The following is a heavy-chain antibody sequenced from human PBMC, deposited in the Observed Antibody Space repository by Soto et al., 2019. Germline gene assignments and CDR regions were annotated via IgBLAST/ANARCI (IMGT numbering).Heavy chain of an antibody. CDR3: ARESGDWPLNWFDP. CDR2: ITSDGKSK. J-gene: IGHJ5*02. Sequence: GGSLRLSCAASGFNFSNHWMHWVRQRPAEGLVWVSRITSDGKSKAYAESVKGRFAISRDNAKDTLYLQMNGLTAEDAAVYYCARESGDWPLNWFDPWGQGTLVTVSS. V-gene: IGHV3-74*01. CDR1: GFNFSNHW. D-gene: IGHD2-21*02.